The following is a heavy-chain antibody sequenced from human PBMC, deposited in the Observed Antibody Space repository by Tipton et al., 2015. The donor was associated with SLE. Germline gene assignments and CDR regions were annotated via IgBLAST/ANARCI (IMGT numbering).Heavy chain of an antibody. J-gene: IGHJ4*02. V-gene: IGHV4-59*01. D-gene: IGHD6-13*01. CDR2: IFYDGST. CDR1: GGSIGNYY. Sequence: LRLSCTISGGSIGNYYWSWIRQSPAKGLEWIGYIFYDGSTKFTPSLKSRVSISLDTSKNQFSLNLTSVTAADTAVFYCGRRLVAASTWYFDYWGQGVLVTGSS. CDR3: GRRLVAASTWYFDY.